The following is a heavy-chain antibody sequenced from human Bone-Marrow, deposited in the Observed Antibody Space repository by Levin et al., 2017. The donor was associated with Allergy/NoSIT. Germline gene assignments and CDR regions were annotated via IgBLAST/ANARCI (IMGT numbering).Heavy chain of an antibody. J-gene: IGHJ6*02. D-gene: IGHD6-19*01. CDR2: ISWNSGSI. V-gene: IGHV3-9*01. Sequence: GGSLRLSCAASGFTFDDYAMHWVRQAPGKGLEWVSGISWNSGSIGYVDSVKGRFTISRDNAKNSLYLQMNSLRAEDTALYYCAKNTVAANYYYGMDVWGQGTTVTVSS. CDR1: GFTFDDYA. CDR3: AKNTVAANYYYGMDV.